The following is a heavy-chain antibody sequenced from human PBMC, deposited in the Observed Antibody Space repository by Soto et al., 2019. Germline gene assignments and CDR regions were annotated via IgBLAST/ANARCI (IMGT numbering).Heavy chain of an antibody. V-gene: IGHV4-34*01. Sequence: SETLSHTCAVYSGSFSGYYYSWIRQSPGQWLEWIGEITHGGSTTYSPSLKSRVTMSLDTSKNQFSLNMTSMTAADTAVYYCARGRLFLTTSGLAITYFDYWGQGTLVTGSS. CDR2: ITHGGST. CDR3: ARGRLFLTTSGLAITYFDY. J-gene: IGHJ4*02. CDR1: SGSFSGYY. D-gene: IGHD3-3*01.